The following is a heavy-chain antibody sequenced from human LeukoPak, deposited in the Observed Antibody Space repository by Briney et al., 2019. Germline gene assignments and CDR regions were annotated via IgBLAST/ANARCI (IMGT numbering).Heavy chain of an antibody. V-gene: IGHV3-23*01. CDR1: GLTLSTST. CDR2: IDGGATT. J-gene: IGHJ4*02. D-gene: IGHD2-2*01. Sequence: GGSLRLSCVASGLTLSTSTFSWVRQAPGKGLEWVSAIDGGATTYYADSAKGRFAISRDNAKNTLSLHMDSLTAEDAAIYFCAKDGHCSSTSCQFDYWGQGTLVTVSS. CDR3: AKDGHCSSTSCQFDY.